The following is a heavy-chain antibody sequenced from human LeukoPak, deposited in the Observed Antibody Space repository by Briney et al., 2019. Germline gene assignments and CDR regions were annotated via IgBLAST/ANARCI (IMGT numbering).Heavy chain of an antibody. J-gene: IGHJ4*02. D-gene: IGHD3-16*02. V-gene: IGHV1-69*05. Sequence: SVKVSCKASGGTFSSYAISWVRQAPGQGLEWMGGIIPIFGTANYAQKFQGRVTITTDESTSTAYIELSSLRSEDTAVYYCARGPYDYVWGSYRLFYYWGEGTLVTVSS. CDR2: IIPIFGTA. CDR3: ARGPYDYVWGSYRLFYY. CDR1: GGTFSSYA.